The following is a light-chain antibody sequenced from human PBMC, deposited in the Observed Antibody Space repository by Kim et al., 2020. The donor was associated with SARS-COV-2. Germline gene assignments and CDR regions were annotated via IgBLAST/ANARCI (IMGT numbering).Light chain of an antibody. CDR3: QSYDDTDVG. J-gene: IGLJ2*01. CDR1: RGGVASNS. CDR2: DDD. Sequence: GEPVTISCPRSRGGVASNSVQWYRRRPGSSPPTLISDDDKRLSGVPGRFSGSLDTSSNSASLTISGLRTEDEAHYYCQSYDDTDVGFGGGTQLTVL. V-gene: IGLV6-57*01.